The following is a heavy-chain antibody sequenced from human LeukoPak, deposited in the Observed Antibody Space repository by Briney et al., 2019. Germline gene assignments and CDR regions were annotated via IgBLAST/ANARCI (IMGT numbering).Heavy chain of an antibody. V-gene: IGHV6-1*01. J-gene: IGHJ4*02. Sequence: SQTLSLTCAISGDSVSSNSAAWHWIRQSPSRGLEWLGRTYYRSKWYEDYAESVKSRMTINPDTSKNQFSLQLLSVTPEDTAVYFCARGGYVRRDGYIDYWGQGTLVTVSS. CDR2: TYYRSKWYE. CDR3: ARGGYVRRDGYIDY. D-gene: IGHD5-24*01. CDR1: GDSVSSNSAA.